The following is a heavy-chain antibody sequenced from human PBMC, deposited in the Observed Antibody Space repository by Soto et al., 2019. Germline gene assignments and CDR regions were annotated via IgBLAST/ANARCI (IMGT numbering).Heavy chain of an antibody. Sequence: EVQLVESGGCLVQPGRSLRLSCAASGFTFDDYAMHWVRQDPGKGLEWVSGISWNSGSIGYADSVKGRFTISRDNAKNYLYLQMNSLRAEDTALYYCAKDIGTHIVAFDYWGQGTLVTVSS. J-gene: IGHJ4*02. V-gene: IGHV3-9*01. CDR1: GFTFDDYA. CDR3: AKDIGTHIVAFDY. D-gene: IGHD2-21*01. CDR2: ISWNSGSI.